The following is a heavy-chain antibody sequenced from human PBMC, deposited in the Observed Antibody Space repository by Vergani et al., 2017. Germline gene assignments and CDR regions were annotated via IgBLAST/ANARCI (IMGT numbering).Heavy chain of an antibody. V-gene: IGHV3-30*02. D-gene: IGHD3-16*01. J-gene: IGHJ4*02. CDR3: AKHFRGWGIDY. CDR2: IQFDGSNQ. CDR1: GFTLSNSD. Sequence: QVQLVESGGGVVQRGGSLRLSCATSGFTLSNSDMQWIRQGPGKGLEFVSFIQFDGSNQYYADSVKGRFTLSRDFSKNTLYLQMNSLRPDDTATYYCAKHFRGWGIDYWGQGTQVIVSS.